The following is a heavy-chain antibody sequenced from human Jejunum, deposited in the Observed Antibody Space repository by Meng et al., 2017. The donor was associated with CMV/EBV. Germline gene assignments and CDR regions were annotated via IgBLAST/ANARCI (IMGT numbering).Heavy chain of an antibody. CDR1: GFTVSNYA. CDR3: AKGSGWYDP. V-gene: IGHV3-23*01. J-gene: IGHJ5*02. CDR2: ITDTGRAT. Sequence: LSCVADGFTVSNYAMTWVRQAPGKGLEWVSAITDTGRATYDADSVKGRFTLSRDNSRNTLYLQMHSLRVEDTAIYYCAKGSGWYDPWGQGTLVTVSS. D-gene: IGHD6-19*01.